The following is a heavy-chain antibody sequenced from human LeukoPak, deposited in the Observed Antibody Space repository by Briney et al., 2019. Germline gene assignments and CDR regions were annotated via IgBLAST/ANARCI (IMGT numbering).Heavy chain of an antibody. D-gene: IGHD3-22*01. Sequence: PSETLSLTCTVSGGSISSYYWSWIRQPPGKGLEWIGYIYYSGSTNYNPSLQSRVTISVDMSKNQFSLKLTSVTAADTAVHYCASLRTMIGAFDIWGQGTMVTVSS. CDR2: IYYSGST. CDR3: ASLRTMIGAFDI. V-gene: IGHV4-59*12. CDR1: GGSISSYY. J-gene: IGHJ3*02.